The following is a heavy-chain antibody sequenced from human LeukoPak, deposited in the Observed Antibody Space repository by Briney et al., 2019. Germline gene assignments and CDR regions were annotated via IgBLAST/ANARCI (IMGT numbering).Heavy chain of an antibody. D-gene: IGHD2-2*01. V-gene: IGHV4-38-2*02. CDR3: ARGMGRFCTSSSCYLSFVY. Sequence: PSETLSLTCNVSGSSISNGFFWAWIRQSPGKGLEWIGSIQNGGDSYYNPSLKSRTTISVDTSKNQFSLKLTSVTAADTAVFYCARGMGRFCTSSSCYLSFVYWGQGTLVTVSS. CDR2: IQNGGDS. CDR1: GSSISNGFF. J-gene: IGHJ4*02.